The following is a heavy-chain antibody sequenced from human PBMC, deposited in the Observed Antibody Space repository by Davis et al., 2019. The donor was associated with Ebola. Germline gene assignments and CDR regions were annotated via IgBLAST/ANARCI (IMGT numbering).Heavy chain of an antibody. Sequence: SETLSLTCAVYGVSFSGYYWSWIRQPPGQGLEWIGEINNSGSTNYNPSLKSRVTISVDTSKNQIPLKLSSVTAADTAVYYCSREYYDSSGYSPNPNWFDPWGQGTLVPVSS. CDR1: GVSFSGYY. CDR3: SREYYDSSGYSPNPNWFDP. V-gene: IGHV4-34*09. CDR2: INNSGST. J-gene: IGHJ5*02. D-gene: IGHD3-22*01.